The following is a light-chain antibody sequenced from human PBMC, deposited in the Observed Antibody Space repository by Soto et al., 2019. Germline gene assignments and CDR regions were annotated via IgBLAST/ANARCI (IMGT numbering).Light chain of an antibody. Sequence: EIVMTQSPATLSVSPGESATLSCRASQSVSSHLAWYRQEPGQAPRLLVYAGSTGATGVPARFRGSGSGPEFTLTISSLQSEDFAVYFCQQYQDWPWTFGQGSRVEIK. CDR3: QQYQDWPWT. J-gene: IGKJ1*01. V-gene: IGKV3-15*01. CDR1: QSVSSH. CDR2: AGS.